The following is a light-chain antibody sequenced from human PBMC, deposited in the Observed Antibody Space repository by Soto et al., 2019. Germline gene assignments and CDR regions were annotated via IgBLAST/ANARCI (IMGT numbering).Light chain of an antibody. V-gene: IGKV3-20*01. CDR1: QSVSNNY. CDR3: QQYGNSPRT. CDR2: GAS. Sequence: IVLTQSPGTLSLSPGEGATLSCRASQSVSNNYLAWYQQKPGQAPRLLIYGASSRATGIPDRFSGSGSGTDFTLAISRLEPEDFAVYYCQQYGNSPRTFGQGTKVDIK. J-gene: IGKJ1*01.